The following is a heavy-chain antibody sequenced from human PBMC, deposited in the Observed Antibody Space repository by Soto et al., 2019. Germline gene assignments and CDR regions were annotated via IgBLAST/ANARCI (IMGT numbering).Heavy chain of an antibody. CDR1: GYSFAGYW. CDR3: ARQIYDSDTGPNFQYYFDS. V-gene: IGHV5-10-1*01. D-gene: IGHD3-22*01. J-gene: IGHJ4*02. Sequence: GESLKISCSGSGYSFAGYWITWVRQKPWKGLEWMGRIDPSDSQTYYSPSFRGHVTISVTKSITTVFLQWSSLRASDTAMYYCARQIYDSDTGPNFQYYFDSWGQGTPVTVSS. CDR2: IDPSDSQT.